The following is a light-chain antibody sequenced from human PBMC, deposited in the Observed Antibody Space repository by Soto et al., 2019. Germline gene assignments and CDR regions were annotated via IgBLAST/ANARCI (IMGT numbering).Light chain of an antibody. CDR1: SSNIGGAYD. CDR2: ADK. Sequence: QAVVTQPPSVSGAPGQRVTISCTGSSSNIGGAYDVHWYQQLPGTAPKLLIYADKYRPSGVPDRFSGSKSGTSASLAITGLQAEDEADYYCQSYDSSLNGYVFGPGTKLTVL. J-gene: IGLJ1*01. V-gene: IGLV1-40*01. CDR3: QSYDSSLNGYV.